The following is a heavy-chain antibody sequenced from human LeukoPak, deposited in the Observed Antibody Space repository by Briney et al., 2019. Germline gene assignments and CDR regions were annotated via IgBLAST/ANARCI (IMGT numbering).Heavy chain of an antibody. J-gene: IGHJ6*03. CDR3: ARDKVSEAYYYYYMDV. CDR2: ISSSSSYI. V-gene: IGHV3-21*01. D-gene: IGHD1-26*01. CDR1: GFTFSSYA. Sequence: GGSLRLSCAASGFTFSSYAMSWVRQAPGKGLEWVSSISSSSSYIYYADSVKGRFTISRDNAKNSLYLQMNSLRAENTAVYYCARDKVSEAYYYYYMDVWGKGTTVTVSS.